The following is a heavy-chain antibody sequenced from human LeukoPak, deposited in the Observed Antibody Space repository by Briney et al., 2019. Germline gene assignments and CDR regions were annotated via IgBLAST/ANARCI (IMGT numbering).Heavy chain of an antibody. CDR1: GSSFSSYW. Sequence: GGSLRLSCVASGSSFSSYWMSWVRQAPGKGLEWVANIKQDGSEKYYVDSVKGRFTIYRDNAKNSVYLQMNSLRAEDTAVYYCARAGQWPAPQQIDYWGQGTLVTVSS. V-gene: IGHV3-7*01. CDR3: ARAGQWPAPQQIDY. J-gene: IGHJ4*02. D-gene: IGHD6-19*01. CDR2: IKQDGSEK.